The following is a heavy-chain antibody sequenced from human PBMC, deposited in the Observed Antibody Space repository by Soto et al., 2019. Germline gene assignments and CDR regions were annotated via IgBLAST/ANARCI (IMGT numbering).Heavy chain of an antibody. CDR1: GGSISSSNW. CDR2: IYHSGST. J-gene: IGHJ4*02. CDR3: ARDNPTAAPHHYFDY. Sequence: QVQLQESGPGLVKPSGTLSLTCAVSGGSISSSNWWSWVRQPPGKGLEWIGEIYHSGSTNYNPSLKSRVTISVDKSKNKFSLKLSSVTAADTAVYYCARDNPTAAPHHYFDYWGQGTLVTVSS. V-gene: IGHV4-4*02. D-gene: IGHD5-18*01.